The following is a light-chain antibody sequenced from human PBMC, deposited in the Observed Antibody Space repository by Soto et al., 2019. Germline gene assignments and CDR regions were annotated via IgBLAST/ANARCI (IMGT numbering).Light chain of an antibody. J-gene: IGKJ1*01. CDR3: MQPLQSWT. CDR2: LGS. V-gene: IGKV2-28*01. Sequence: ILMTQSPLSLPVTPGESASISCRSSQSLLHSNGYNYLDWYLQKPGQSPQLLIYLGSNRASGVPDRFSGSGSGTDFTLKISRVEAEDVGVYYCMQPLQSWTFGQGTKVDIK. CDR1: QSLLHSNGYNY.